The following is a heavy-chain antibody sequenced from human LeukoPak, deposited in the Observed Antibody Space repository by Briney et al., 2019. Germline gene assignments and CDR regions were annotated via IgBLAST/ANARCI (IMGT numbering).Heavy chain of an antibody. CDR2: ITTRNNI. J-gene: IGHJ4*02. D-gene: IGHD6-19*01. V-gene: IGHV3-21*01. CDR3: ATDPGSGDY. CDR1: GFTFSSCS. Sequence: GGSLRLSCAASGFTFSSCSMNWVRQAPGKGLEWVSSITTRNNIFYADSVKGRFTISRDNALNSLYLQMNSLRADDTAVYYCATDPGSGDYWGQGTLVTVSS.